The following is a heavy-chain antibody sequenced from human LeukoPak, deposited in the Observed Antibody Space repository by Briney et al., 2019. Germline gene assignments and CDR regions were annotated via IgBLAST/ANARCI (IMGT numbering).Heavy chain of an antibody. D-gene: IGHD3-3*01. J-gene: IGHJ4*02. CDR1: GFTFSSYA. Sequence: PGGSLRLSCAASGFTFSSYAMHWVRQAPGKGLEWVAVISYDGSNKYYADSVKGRFTISRDNSKNTLYLQMNSLRAEDTAVYYCARDYGVLRFLEWLSSHYFDYWGQGTLVTVSS. V-gene: IGHV3-30-3*01. CDR2: ISYDGSNK. CDR3: ARDYGVLRFLEWLSSHYFDY.